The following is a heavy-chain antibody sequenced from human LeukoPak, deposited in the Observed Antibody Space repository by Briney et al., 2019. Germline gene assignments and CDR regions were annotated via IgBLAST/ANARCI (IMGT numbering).Heavy chain of an antibody. CDR1: GFTFSSYG. CDR2: ISGSGGST. CDR3: ASGYQLLSLFDY. Sequence: GGSLRLSCAASGFTFSSYGMSWVRQAPGKGLEWVSAISGSGGSTYYADSVKGRFTISRDNSKNTLYLQMNSLRAEDTAVYYCASGYQLLSLFDYWGQGTLVTVSS. V-gene: IGHV3-23*01. J-gene: IGHJ4*02. D-gene: IGHD2-2*01.